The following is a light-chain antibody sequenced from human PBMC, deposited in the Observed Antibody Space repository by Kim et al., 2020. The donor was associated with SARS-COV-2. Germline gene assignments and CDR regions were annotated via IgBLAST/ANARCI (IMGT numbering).Light chain of an antibody. J-gene: IGLJ7*01. CDR1: KLGDKY. V-gene: IGLV3-1*01. CDR2: QDS. CDR3: QAWDSSTAFLAV. Sequence: SYELTQPPSVSVSPGQTASITCSGDKLGDKYACWYQQKPGQSPVLVIYQDSKRPSGIPERFSGSNSGNTATLTISGTQAMDEADYYCQAWDSSTAFLAVF.